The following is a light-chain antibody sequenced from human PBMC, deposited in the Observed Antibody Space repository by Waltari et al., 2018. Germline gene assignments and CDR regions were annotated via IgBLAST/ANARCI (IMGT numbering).Light chain of an antibody. CDR2: GAS. CDR1: QSISKK. V-gene: IGKV3-15*01. J-gene: IGKJ4*01. Sequence: EIVMTQSPATLSVSPGEGATLSCRASQSISKKLAWYQQKPGQAPRLLIFGASTRATGGPARFSGSGSGTEFTLSISSLQSEDFAVYFCQHYNNLPLTFGGGTRVEI. CDR3: QHYNNLPLT.